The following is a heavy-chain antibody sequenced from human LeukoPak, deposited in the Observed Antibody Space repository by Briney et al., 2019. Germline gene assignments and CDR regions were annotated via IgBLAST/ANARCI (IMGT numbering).Heavy chain of an antibody. CDR1: GGSISSGGYY. J-gene: IGHJ4*02. CDR3: ARDHRRHQGPAYFDY. V-gene: IGHV4-30-2*01. Sequence: PSETLSLTCTVSGGSISSGGYYWSWIRQPPGKGLEWIGYIYHSGSTYYNPSLKSRVTISVDRSKNQFSLKLSSVTAADTAVYYCARDHRRHQGPAYFDYWGQGTLVTVSS. CDR2: IYHSGST.